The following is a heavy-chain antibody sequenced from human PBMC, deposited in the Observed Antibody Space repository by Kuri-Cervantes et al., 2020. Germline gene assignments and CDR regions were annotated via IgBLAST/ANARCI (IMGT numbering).Heavy chain of an antibody. D-gene: IGHD2-2*01. CDR1: GFTFSDYS. V-gene: IGHV3-23*01. CDR2: FGNSGVST. J-gene: IGHJ4*02. CDR3: AKGGHCSNNDCYAPNFDY. Sequence: GESLKISCAASGFTFSDYSMSWVRQAPGKGLEWVSAFGNSGVSTYYADSVKGRFTISRDNSKNTLYLHMNSLRAADTAVYYCAKGGHCSNNDCYAPNFDYWGQGILVTVSS.